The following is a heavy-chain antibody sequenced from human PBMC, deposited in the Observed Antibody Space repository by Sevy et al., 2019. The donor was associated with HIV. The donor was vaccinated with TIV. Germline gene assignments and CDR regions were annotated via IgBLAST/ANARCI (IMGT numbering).Heavy chain of an antibody. D-gene: IGHD3-10*01. CDR2: IRSKAYGGTT. CDR3: TRDPAMVRGVPYYYYYGMDV. CDR1: GFTFGDYA. Sequence: GRSLRLSCTASGFTFGDYAMSWFRQAPGKGLEWVGFIRSKAYGGTTEYAASVKGRFTISRDDSKSIAYLQMNSLKTEDTAVYYCTRDPAMVRGVPYYYYYGMDVWGQGTTVTVSS. J-gene: IGHJ6*02. V-gene: IGHV3-49*03.